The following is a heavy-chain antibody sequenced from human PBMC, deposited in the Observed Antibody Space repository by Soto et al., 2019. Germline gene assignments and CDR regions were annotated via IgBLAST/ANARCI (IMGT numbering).Heavy chain of an antibody. Sequence: GGSLRLSCAASGFTFSSYSMNWVRQAPGKGLEWVSYISSSSSTIYYADSVKGRFTISRDNAKNSLYLQMNSLRAEDTAVYYCARDRRLNWFDPWGQGTLVTVSS. D-gene: IGHD6-6*01. J-gene: IGHJ5*02. V-gene: IGHV3-48*01. CDR3: ARDRRLNWFDP. CDR1: GFTFSSYS. CDR2: ISSSSSTI.